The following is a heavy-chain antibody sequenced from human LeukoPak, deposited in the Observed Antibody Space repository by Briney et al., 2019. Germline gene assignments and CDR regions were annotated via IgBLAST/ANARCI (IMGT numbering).Heavy chain of an antibody. J-gene: IGHJ4*02. Sequence: WASVKVSCKASGYTFTSYYMHWMRQAPGQGPEWMGIINPRGGSTDYSHKFQDRLTMTSGTSTSTVYMELNSLRSEDTAVYFCARVGVTAATADYWGQGTLVTVSS. CDR2: INPRGGST. CDR3: ARVGVTAATADY. CDR1: GYTFTSYY. V-gene: IGHV1-46*01. D-gene: IGHD6-25*01.